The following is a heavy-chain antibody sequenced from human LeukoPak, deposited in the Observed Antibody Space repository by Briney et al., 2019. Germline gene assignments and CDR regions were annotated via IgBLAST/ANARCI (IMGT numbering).Heavy chain of an antibody. Sequence: SQTLSHTCTVSGDSISSGDYYWSWIRQPPGKGLEWIGYIYYSGSTYYNPSLKSRVTISVDTSKNQFSLKLSSVTAADTAVYYCASEGIQRGIDYWGQGTLVTVSS. V-gene: IGHV4-30-4*01. CDR1: GDSISSGDYY. CDR3: ASEGIQRGIDY. J-gene: IGHJ4*02. D-gene: IGHD5-18*01. CDR2: IYYSGST.